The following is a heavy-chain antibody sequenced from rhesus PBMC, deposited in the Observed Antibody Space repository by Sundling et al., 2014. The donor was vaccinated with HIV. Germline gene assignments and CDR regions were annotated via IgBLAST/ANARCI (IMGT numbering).Heavy chain of an antibody. J-gene: IGHJ4*01. CDR1: GGSISDTYY. V-gene: IGHV4S9*01. Sequence: QVQLQESGPGLVKPSETLSLTCAVSGGSISDTYYWNWIRQPPGKGLEWIGNIYGSSGSTYYNPSLKSRVTISKDTSKNQFSLKLSSVTAADTAVYYCAREGQLALYYSDFWGQGVLVTVSS. CDR3: AREGQLALYYSDF. D-gene: IGHD6-25*01. CDR2: IYGSSGST.